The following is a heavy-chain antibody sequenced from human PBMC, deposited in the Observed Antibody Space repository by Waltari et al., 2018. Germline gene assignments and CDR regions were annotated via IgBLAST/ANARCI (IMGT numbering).Heavy chain of an antibody. CDR1: GGSISSSSYS. J-gene: IGHJ3*02. D-gene: IGHD4-17*01. CDR2: IYYSGST. V-gene: IGHV4-39*07. Sequence: QLQLQESGPGLVKPSETLSLTCTVSGGSISSSSYSWGWIRQPPGKGLEWIGSIYYSGSTYYNPSLKSRVTISVDTSKNQFSLKLSSVTAADTAVYYCARADYGGNSNAFDIWGQGTMVTVSS. CDR3: ARADYGGNSNAFDI.